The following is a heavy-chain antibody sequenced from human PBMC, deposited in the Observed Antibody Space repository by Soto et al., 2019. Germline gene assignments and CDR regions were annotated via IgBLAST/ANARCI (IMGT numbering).Heavy chain of an antibody. CDR1: GYTFTSYG. CDR3: ARDYYDSSCYSNWFDP. D-gene: IGHD3-22*01. CDR2: ISAYNGNT. J-gene: IGHJ5*02. Sequence: VKVSCKASGYTFTSYGISWVRQAPGQGLEWMGWISAYNGNTNYAQKLQGRVTMTTDTSTSTAYMELRSLRSDDTAVYYCARDYYDSSCYSNWFDPWGQGTLVTVS. V-gene: IGHV1-18*01.